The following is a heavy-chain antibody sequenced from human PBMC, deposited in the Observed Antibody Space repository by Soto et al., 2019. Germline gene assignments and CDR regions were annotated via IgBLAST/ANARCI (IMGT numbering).Heavy chain of an antibody. CDR1: GGSISSGGYY. Sequence: QVQLQESGPGLVKPSQTLSLTCTVSGGSISSGGYYWSWIRQHPGKGLEWIGYIYYSGSTYYNPALTSPVTISVDTSTNRFSLTLSSVTPAHTAAYYSARPGYSSGPTPLLYWGQGTLVTVSS. CDR3: ARPGYSSGPTPLLY. V-gene: IGHV4-31*01. CDR2: IYYSGST. J-gene: IGHJ1*01. D-gene: IGHD5-18*01.